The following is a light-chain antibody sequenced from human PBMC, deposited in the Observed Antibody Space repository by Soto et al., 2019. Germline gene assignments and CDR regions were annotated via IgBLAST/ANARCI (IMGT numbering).Light chain of an antibody. V-gene: IGKV3-20*01. CDR2: GAS. CDR3: QQYGTSPLT. J-gene: IGKJ4*01. CDR1: QSVTSSH. Sequence: EIVLTQSPVTLAFAPLEGATLSCRASQSVTSSHLAWYQQKPGQAPRLLIYGASSRATGIPDRFSGSGSGTDFILTISRLEPEDFAVYYCQQYGTSPLTFGGGTKVDIK.